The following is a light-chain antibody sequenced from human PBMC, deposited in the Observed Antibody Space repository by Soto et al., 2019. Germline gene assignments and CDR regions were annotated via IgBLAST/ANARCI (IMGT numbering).Light chain of an antibody. V-gene: IGKV3-20*01. CDR1: QSLTNSF. J-gene: IGKJ1*01. Sequence: EFVLTQSPGTLSLSPGERATLSCRASQSLTNSFIAWYQQRPGQAPRLLIYDTSSRASGIPDRFSGSGSGTDLTLTITRLEPEDFAVYYCQQYSSSRTFGQGTKVDIK. CDR2: DTS. CDR3: QQYSSSRT.